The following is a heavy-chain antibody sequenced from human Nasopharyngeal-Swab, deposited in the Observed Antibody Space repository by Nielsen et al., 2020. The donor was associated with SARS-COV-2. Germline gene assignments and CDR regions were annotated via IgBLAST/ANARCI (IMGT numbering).Heavy chain of an antibody. D-gene: IGHD3-3*01. J-gene: IGHJ4*02. V-gene: IGHV3-21*01. CDR3: ARSPYYDFWSGYYTRFDY. Sequence: VRQAPGKGLEWVSSISSSSTYIYYADSVKGRFTVSRDNAKNSLYLQMNSLRTEDAAVYYCARSPYYDFWSGYYTRFDYWGRGPLVTVS. CDR2: ISSSSTYI.